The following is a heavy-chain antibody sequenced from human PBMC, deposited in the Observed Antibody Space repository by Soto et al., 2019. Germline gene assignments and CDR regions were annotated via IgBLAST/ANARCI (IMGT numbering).Heavy chain of an antibody. D-gene: IGHD1-26*01. J-gene: IGHJ4*02. Sequence: QVQLVQSGAEVKKPGASVKVSCKASGYTFTSYGISWVRQAPGQGLEWMGWISAYNGNTNYAQKLQGRVTMTTDTSTSTAYMELRSLRSDDTAVYYCAVVWELLPPLGGVLDYWGQGTLVTVSS. CDR2: ISAYNGNT. CDR1: GYTFTSYG. V-gene: IGHV1-18*01. CDR3: AVVWELLPPLGGVLDY.